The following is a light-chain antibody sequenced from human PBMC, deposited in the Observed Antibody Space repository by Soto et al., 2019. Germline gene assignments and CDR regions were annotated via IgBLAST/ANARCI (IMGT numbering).Light chain of an antibody. V-gene: IGLV2-8*01. CDR3: SSYADSTYV. Sequence: QSALTQPPSASGSPGQSVTISCAGTSSDVGGYNYVSWYQQRPGRAPRLMIYEVNKRPSGVPDRFSGSKSGNTASLTVSGLQAEDEADYFCSSYADSTYVFGTGTKVTVL. CDR1: SSDVGGYNY. CDR2: EVN. J-gene: IGLJ1*01.